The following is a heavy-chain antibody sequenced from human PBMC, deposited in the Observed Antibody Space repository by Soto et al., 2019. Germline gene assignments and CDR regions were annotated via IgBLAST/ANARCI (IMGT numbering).Heavy chain of an antibody. J-gene: IGHJ5*01. CDR3: ANGRNQDSSSSYSFDS. D-gene: IGHD6-13*01. CDR2: ISSDGTKK. Sequence: QVQLVESGGGVVQPGKSLRLSCTASGLIFSSYGMHWVRQAPGKGLEWVAAISSDGTKKYHADSAKGRFTISRDNSKNTVYLQMDSLRAEDTAVYFCANGRNQDSSSSYSFDSWGQGALVTVSS. V-gene: IGHV3-30*18. CDR1: GLIFSSYG.